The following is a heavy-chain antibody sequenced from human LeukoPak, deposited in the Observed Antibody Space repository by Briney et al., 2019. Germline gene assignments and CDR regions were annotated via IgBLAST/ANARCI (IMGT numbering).Heavy chain of an antibody. V-gene: IGHV3-23*01. D-gene: IGHD3-10*01. J-gene: IGHJ4*02. Sequence: PGGSLRLSCAASGFTFSNYVLSWVRQAPGKGLEWVSTISGDGITIYYANSVKGRFTISRDNSKNTLYLQLNGLRAEDRAIYYCAKSGGVRLLRGVSPLIEYWGQGTLVTVSS. CDR3: AKSGGVRLLRGVSPLIEY. CDR1: GFTFSNYV. CDR2: ISGDGITI.